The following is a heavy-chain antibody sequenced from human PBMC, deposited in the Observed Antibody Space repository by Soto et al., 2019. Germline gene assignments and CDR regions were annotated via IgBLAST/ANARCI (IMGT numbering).Heavy chain of an antibody. V-gene: IGHV4-31*03. CDR3: ARLTPYSGYEFDDAFDI. J-gene: IGHJ3*02. Sequence: SETLSLTCTVSGGSISSGGDYWSWIRQHPGKGLEWIGYIYYSGSTYYNPSLKSRVTISVDTSKNQFSLKLSSVTAADTAVYYCARLTPYSGYEFDDAFDIWGQGTMVTVSS. CDR1: GGSISSGGDY. CDR2: IYYSGST. D-gene: IGHD5-12*01.